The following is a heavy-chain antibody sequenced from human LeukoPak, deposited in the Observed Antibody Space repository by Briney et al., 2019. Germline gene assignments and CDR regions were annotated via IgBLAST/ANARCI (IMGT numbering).Heavy chain of an antibody. CDR2: ISGGGTT. V-gene: IGHV3-23*01. CDR1: GFTFSSSA. Sequence: GGSLRLSCAASGFTFSSSAMSWVRQAPGKGLEWLSVISGGGTTYYADSVKGRFTISRDNSKNTLYLQMNSLTVEDTAVYFCAKDRLLGAAGLDWGQGTLVTVYS. J-gene: IGHJ4*02. CDR3: AKDRLLGAAGLD. D-gene: IGHD6-13*01.